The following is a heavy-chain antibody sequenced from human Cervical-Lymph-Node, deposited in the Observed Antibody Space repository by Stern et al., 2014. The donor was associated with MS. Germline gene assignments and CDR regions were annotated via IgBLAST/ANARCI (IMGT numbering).Heavy chain of an antibody. CDR2: IYYSGST. J-gene: IGHJ6*02. V-gene: IGHV4-31*03. CDR3: ARDGIAAANTPDYYYYGMDV. Sequence: HVQLQESGPGLVKPSQTLSLTCTVYGGSISSGGYYWSWIRQHPGKGLEXIGYIYYSGSTYYNPSLKSRVTISVDTSKNQFSLKLSSVTAADTAVYYCARDGIAAANTPDYYYYGMDVWGQGTTVTVSS. D-gene: IGHD6-13*01. CDR1: GGSISSGGYY.